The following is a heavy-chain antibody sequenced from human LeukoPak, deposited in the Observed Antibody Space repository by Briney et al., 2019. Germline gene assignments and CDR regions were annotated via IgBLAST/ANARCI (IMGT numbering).Heavy chain of an antibody. V-gene: IGHV1-2*02. J-gene: IGHJ4*02. Sequence: ASVKVSCKASGYTFTGYYMHWVRQAPGQGLEWMGWINPNSGGTNYAQKFLGRVTMTRDTSISTAYMELSRLRSDDTAVYYCARGAARLVFYFDYWGQGTLVTVSS. CDR2: INPNSGGT. CDR3: ARGAARLVFYFDY. D-gene: IGHD6-6*01. CDR1: GYTFTGYY.